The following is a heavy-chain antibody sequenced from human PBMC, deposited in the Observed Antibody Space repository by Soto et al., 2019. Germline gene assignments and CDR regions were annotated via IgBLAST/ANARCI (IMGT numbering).Heavy chain of an antibody. Sequence: QVQLVESGGGVVQPGRSLRLSCAASGFTFSSYAMHWVRQAPGKGLEWVAVISYDGSNKYYADSVKGRFTISRDNSKNTLSFQINRLRAGETGVYYLGRAEGGLWKDAFDIWGQGTMVTVSS. V-gene: IGHV3-30*14. CDR3: GRAEGGLWKDAFDI. D-gene: IGHD2-21*01. CDR2: ISYDGSNK. J-gene: IGHJ3*02. CDR1: GFTFSSYA.